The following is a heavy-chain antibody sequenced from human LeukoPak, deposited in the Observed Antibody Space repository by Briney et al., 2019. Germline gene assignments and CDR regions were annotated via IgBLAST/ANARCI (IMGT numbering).Heavy chain of an antibody. J-gene: IGHJ4*02. Sequence: GGSLRLSCTASGFIFSSYGMHWVRQAPGKGLEWVAFIRYDGNSQYFVDSVKGRFTISRDNPKNTLFLQMNSLRPEDTAVYYCGKDAGTISWDDPLGYWGQGTLVTVSS. V-gene: IGHV3-30*02. CDR3: GKDAGTISWDDPLGY. CDR2: IRYDGNSQ. D-gene: IGHD1-1*01. CDR1: GFIFSSYG.